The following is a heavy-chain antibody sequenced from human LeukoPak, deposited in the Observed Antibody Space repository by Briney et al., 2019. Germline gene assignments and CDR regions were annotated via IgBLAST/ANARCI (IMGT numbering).Heavy chain of an antibody. V-gene: IGHV3-74*01. CDR3: ARDWPGKGVVYSSSYNRSDP. CDR2: IDSVGSST. Sequence: GGSLRLSCAASGFTFSSYWMHWVRQAPGKGLVWVSRIDSVGSSTGYADSVKGRFTISRDNAKNTLYLQMNSLRAEDTAVYYCARDWPGKGVVYSSSYNRSDPWGQGTLVTVSS. D-gene: IGHD6-6*01. J-gene: IGHJ5*02. CDR1: GFTFSSYW.